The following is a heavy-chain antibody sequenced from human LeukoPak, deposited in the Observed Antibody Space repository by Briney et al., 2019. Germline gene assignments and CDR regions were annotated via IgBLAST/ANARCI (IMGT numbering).Heavy chain of an antibody. CDR3: AKKGYYDGSGYYMYYFDH. D-gene: IGHD3-22*01. CDR2: ISGSGGTA. CDR1: GFTFSIYA. V-gene: IGHV3-23*01. J-gene: IGHJ4*02. Sequence: GGSLRLSCAASGFTFSIYAMSWVRQAPGKGLDWVSAISGSGGTAYYADSVKGRFTISRDNSKNTLYLQMNSLRAEDTAVYYCAKKGYYDGSGYYMYYFDHWGQGTLVTVSS.